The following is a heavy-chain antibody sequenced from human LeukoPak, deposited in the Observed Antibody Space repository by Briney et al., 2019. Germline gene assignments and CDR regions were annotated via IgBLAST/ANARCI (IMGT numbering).Heavy chain of an antibody. CDR2: ISSGSSYI. J-gene: IGHJ4*02. CDR1: GFTFSSYS. CDR3: ARDLSPGIAVAGIHY. Sequence: GGSLRLSCAASGFTFSSYSMNWVRQAPGKGLEWVSSISSGSSYIYYADSVKGRFTISRDNAKNSLYLQMNSLRAEDTAVYYCARDLSPGIAVAGIHYWGQGTLVTVSS. V-gene: IGHV3-21*01. D-gene: IGHD6-19*01.